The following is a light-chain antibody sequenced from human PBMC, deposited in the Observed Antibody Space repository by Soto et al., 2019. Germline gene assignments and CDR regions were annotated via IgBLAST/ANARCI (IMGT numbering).Light chain of an antibody. Sequence: QSALTQPPSASGSPGQSVTISCTGTSSDVGGYNYVSWYQQHPGKAPKLMIYEVSKRHSGVPDRFSGPKSGNTASLNVSGLQAEDEADYYCSSYEGSNNLVFGGGTKLTVL. V-gene: IGLV2-8*01. CDR2: EVS. J-gene: IGLJ2*01. CDR3: SSYEGSNNLV. CDR1: SSDVGGYNY.